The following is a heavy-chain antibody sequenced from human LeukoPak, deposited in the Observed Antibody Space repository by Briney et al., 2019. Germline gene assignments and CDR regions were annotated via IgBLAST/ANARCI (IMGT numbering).Heavy chain of an antibody. CDR3: ARGRYDYVWGSYRNWFDP. V-gene: IGHV4-4*07. D-gene: IGHD3-16*02. CDR1: GGSISSYY. CDR2: IYTSGST. Sequence: SETLSLTCTVSGGSISSYYWSWIRQPAGKGLEWIGRIYTSGSTNYNPSLKSRVTMSVDTSKNQFSLKLSSVTAADTAVYYCARGRYDYVWGSYRNWFDPWGQGTLVTVSS. J-gene: IGHJ5*02.